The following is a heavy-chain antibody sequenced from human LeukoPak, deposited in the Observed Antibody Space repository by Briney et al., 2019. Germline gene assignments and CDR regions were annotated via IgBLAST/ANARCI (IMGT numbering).Heavy chain of an antibody. V-gene: IGHV6-1*01. CDR3: ARAPDYGDYVAYDY. CDR1: GDSVPSNRAT. CDR2: TYYRSKWYN. Sequence: SQTLSLTCAISGDSVPSNRATWNWIRQSPSRGLEWLGRTYYRSKWYNDYAVSVKSRIAVNPDTSKNQFSLQLQSVTPEDTAVYYCARAPDYGDYVAYDYWGQGTLVTVSS. D-gene: IGHD4-17*01. J-gene: IGHJ4*02.